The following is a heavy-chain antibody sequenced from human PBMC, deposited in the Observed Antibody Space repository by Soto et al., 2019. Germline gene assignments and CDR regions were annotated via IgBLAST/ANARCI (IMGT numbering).Heavy chain of an antibody. V-gene: IGHV1-69*06. J-gene: IGHJ3*02. Sequence: RASVKVSCKASGGTFSSYAISWVRQAPGQGLEWMGGIIPIFGTANYAQKFQGRVTITADKSTSTAYMELSSLRSEDTAVYYCARDGSHTADAFDIWGQGTMVTVSS. CDR3: ARDGSHTADAFDI. CDR1: GGTFSSYA. D-gene: IGHD1-26*01. CDR2: IIPIFGTA.